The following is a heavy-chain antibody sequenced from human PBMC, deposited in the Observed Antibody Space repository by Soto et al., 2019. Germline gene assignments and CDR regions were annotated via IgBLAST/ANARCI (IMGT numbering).Heavy chain of an antibody. CDR2: IHYSGST. V-gene: IGHV4-59*08. Sequence: LSLTCTVSGGSISSYYWSWIRQPPGKGLDYIGYIHYSGSTNYNPSLKSRVTISLDTSKNQFSLKLSSVTAADTAVYYCARHGLGLDYWGQGTLVTVSS. J-gene: IGHJ4*02. D-gene: IGHD1-26*01. CDR1: GGSISSYY. CDR3: ARHGLGLDY.